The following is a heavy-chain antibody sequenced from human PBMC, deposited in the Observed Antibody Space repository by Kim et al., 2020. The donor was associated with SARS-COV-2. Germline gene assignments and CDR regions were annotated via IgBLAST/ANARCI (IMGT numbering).Heavy chain of an antibody. CDR1: GFTFSSYW. Sequence: GGSLRLSCAASGFTFSSYWMHWVRQAPGKGPVWVSGISPDGSRTTNADSVKGRFTISRDNGKNTLYLQMNSLRAEDTAVYYCVRDYDYWGQGTLVTVSS. J-gene: IGHJ4*02. CDR2: ISPDGSRT. V-gene: IGHV3-74*01. CDR3: VRDYDY.